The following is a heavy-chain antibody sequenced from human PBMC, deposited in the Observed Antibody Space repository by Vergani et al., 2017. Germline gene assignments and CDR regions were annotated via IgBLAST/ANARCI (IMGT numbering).Heavy chain of an antibody. D-gene: IGHD2-21*01. CDR2: IFPGDSQI. V-gene: IGHV5-51*01. J-gene: IGHJ4*02. Sequence: EVQPVESGAEVKKPGESLKISCKGSGFSFSTYWIGWVRQMPGKGLEWMGLIFPGDSQIRSSLSFQGRVTISADKSISTAYLQWYSLQASDTAMYYCTRHVPCGDGACLHFDHWGQGTQVTVSS. CDR1: GFSFSTYW. CDR3: TRHVPCGDGACLHFDH.